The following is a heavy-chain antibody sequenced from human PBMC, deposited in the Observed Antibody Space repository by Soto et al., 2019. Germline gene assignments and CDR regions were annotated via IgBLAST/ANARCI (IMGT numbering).Heavy chain of an antibody. V-gene: IGHV3-23*01. D-gene: IGHD2-21*01. J-gene: IGHJ4*02. CDR3: SAHVPSGNRVLAY. CDR2: ISVSGGDT. CDR1: GFTFSSYA. Sequence: GGSLRLSCAASGFTFSSYAMNWVRQAPGKGLKWVSAISVSGGDTYYADSVKGRFTISRDNSKNTLYLQMNSLRAEDTAVYYCSAHVPSGNRVLAYCGRGALVTVSS.